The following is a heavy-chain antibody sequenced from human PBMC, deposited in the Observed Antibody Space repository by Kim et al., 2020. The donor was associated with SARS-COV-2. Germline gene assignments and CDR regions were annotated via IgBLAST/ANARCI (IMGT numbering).Heavy chain of an antibody. CDR1: GGSISSSSYY. Sequence: SETLSLTCTVSGGSISSSSYYWGWIRQPPGKGLEWIGSIYYSGSTYYNPSLKSRVTISVDTSKNQFSLKLSSVTAADTAVYYCASSPPLLYFDHWCQGTL. J-gene: IGHJ4*02. V-gene: IGHV4-39*07. CDR3: ASSPPLLYFDH. CDR2: IYYSGST. D-gene: IGHD3-10*01.